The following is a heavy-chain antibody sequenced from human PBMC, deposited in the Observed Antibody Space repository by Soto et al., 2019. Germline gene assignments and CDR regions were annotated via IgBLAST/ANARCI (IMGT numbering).Heavy chain of an antibody. CDR1: GGTFSSYA. CDR3: ARVRNYYDRSGYPPSGFDP. D-gene: IGHD3-22*01. CDR2: IIPIFGTA. V-gene: IGHV1-69*01. Sequence: QVQLVQSGAEVKKPGSSVKVSCKASGGTFSSYAISWVRQAPGQGLEWMGGIIPIFGTANYAQKFQDRVTITADESTSSVYMELSSLRSEDTAVYYCARVRNYYDRSGYPPSGFDPWGQGTLVTVSS. J-gene: IGHJ5*02.